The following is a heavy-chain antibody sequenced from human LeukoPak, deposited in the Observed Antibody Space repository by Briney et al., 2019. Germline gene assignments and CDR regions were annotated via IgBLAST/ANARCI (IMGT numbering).Heavy chain of an antibody. CDR1: GYTFPSYF. Sequence: ASVKVSCKASGYTFPSYFMHWVRQAPGQGLEWMGIINPTGGSTTYAQKFQGRVTMTRDTSISTAYMELSRLRSDDTAVYYCARLAARPDFDYWGQGTLVTVSS. CDR3: ARLAARPDFDY. CDR2: INPTGGST. J-gene: IGHJ4*02. D-gene: IGHD6-6*01. V-gene: IGHV1-46*01.